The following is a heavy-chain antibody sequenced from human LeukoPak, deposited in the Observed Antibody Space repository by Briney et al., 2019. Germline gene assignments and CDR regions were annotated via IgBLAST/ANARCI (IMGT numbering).Heavy chain of an antibody. CDR3: ARQGGGVQWLVGGYYYYYYMDV. J-gene: IGHJ6*03. CDR1: GYSFTSYW. CDR2: IYPGDSDT. Sequence: GESLKISCKGSGYSFTSYWIGWVRQMPGKGLEWMGIIYPGDSDTRYSPSFQGQVTISADKSISTAYLQWSSLKASDTAMYYCARQGGGVQWLVGGYYYYYYMDVWGKGTTVTVSS. D-gene: IGHD6-19*01. V-gene: IGHV5-51*01.